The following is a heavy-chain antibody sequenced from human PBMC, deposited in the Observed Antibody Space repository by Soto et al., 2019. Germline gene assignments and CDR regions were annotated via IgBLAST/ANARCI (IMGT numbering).Heavy chain of an antibody. V-gene: IGHV3-30*18. CDR2: ISYDGSNK. J-gene: IGHJ4*02. Sequence: GGSLRLSCAASGFTFSSYGMHWVRQAPGKGLEWVAVISYDGSNKYYADSVKGRFTISRDNSKNTLYLQMNSLRAEDTAVYYCAKLTIITYYDFWSGYSKFDYWGQGTLVTVSS. CDR3: AKLTIITYYDFWSGYSKFDY. CDR1: GFTFSSYG. D-gene: IGHD3-3*01.